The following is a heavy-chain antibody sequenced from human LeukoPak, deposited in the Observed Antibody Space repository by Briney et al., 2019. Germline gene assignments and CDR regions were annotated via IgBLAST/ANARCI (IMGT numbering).Heavy chain of an antibody. J-gene: IGHJ5*02. D-gene: IGHD2-15*01. V-gene: IGHV4-4*07. CDR2: IYTSGST. Sequence: PSETLSLTCTVSGGSISSYYWSWIRQPAGKGLEWIGRIYTSGSTNYNPSLKSRVTMSVDTSKNQFSLKLSSVTAADTAVYYCARSFYCSGGSCLQPWGQGTLVTVSS. CDR3: ARSFYCSGGSCLQP. CDR1: GGSISSYY.